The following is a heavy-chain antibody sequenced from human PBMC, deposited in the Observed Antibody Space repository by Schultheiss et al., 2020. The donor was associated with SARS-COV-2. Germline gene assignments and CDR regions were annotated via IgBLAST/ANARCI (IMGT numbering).Heavy chain of an antibody. D-gene: IGHD6-19*01. CDR3: ARDRDSSGPPYYYAMDV. CDR2: ISSSGSTI. V-gene: IGHV3-48*01. J-gene: IGHJ6*02. CDR1: GFILSDYA. Sequence: GGSLRLSCAASGFILSDYAMSWVRQTPGKGLEWVSYISSSGSTIYYADSVKGRFTISRDNSKNTLYLQMNSLRAEDTGVYYCARDRDSSGPPYYYAMDVWGQGTTVTVSS.